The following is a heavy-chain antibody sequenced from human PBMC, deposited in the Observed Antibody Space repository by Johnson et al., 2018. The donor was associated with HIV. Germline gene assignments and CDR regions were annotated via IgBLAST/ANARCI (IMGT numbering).Heavy chain of an antibody. V-gene: IGHV3-66*01. D-gene: IGHD2-21*01. CDR3: AREGLWWGAFDI. CDR2: IYSDGTT. CDR1: GFTFSSYA. Sequence: VQLVESGGGVVQPGRSLRLSCAASGFTFSSYAMHLVRQAPGKGLEHVSVIYSDGTTYYADFVKGRFTISRDNSKNTLYLQMNSLRAEDTAVNYCAREGLWWGAFDIWGQGTMVTVSS. J-gene: IGHJ3*02.